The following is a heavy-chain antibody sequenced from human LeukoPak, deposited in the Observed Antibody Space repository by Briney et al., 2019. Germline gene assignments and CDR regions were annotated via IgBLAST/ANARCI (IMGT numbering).Heavy chain of an antibody. Sequence: GALLLSCAASGFTFRSYAMSGGRKAPGKGLEWVSAISGSGGSTYNADSVKGRFTISRDNSKNTLYLQMNSLRAEDTAVYYCAKDLLGPWGQGTLVTVSS. J-gene: IGHJ5*02. CDR3: AKDLLGP. CDR2: ISGSGGST. CDR1: GFTFRSYA. V-gene: IGHV3-23*01.